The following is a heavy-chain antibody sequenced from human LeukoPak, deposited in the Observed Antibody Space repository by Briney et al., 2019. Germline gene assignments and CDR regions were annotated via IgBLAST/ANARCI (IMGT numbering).Heavy chain of an antibody. V-gene: IGHV3-53*01. CDR1: GFTVSSNY. J-gene: IGHJ5*02. D-gene: IGHD6-13*01. Sequence: GGSLRLSCAASGFTVSSNYMSWVRQAPGKGLEWVSVIYSGGSTYYADSVKGRFTISRDNSKNTLYLQMNSLRAEDTAVYYCARGGSSWYYGTRNWFDPWGQGTLVTVSS. CDR3: ARGGSSWYYGTRNWFDP. CDR2: IYSGGST.